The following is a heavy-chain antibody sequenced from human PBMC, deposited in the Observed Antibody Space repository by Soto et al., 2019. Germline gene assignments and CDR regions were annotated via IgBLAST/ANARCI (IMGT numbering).Heavy chain of an antibody. V-gene: IGHV4-34*01. Sequence: SETLSLTCAVYGGSFSGYYWSWIRQPPGKGLEWIGEINHSGSTNYNPSLKSRVTISVDTSKNQFSLKLSSLTAADTAVYYCASLRTVTTTKYYYYYYMDVWGKGTTVTVSS. CDR2: INHSGST. D-gene: IGHD4-17*01. CDR3: ASLRTVTTTKYYYYYYMDV. CDR1: GGSFSGYY. J-gene: IGHJ6*03.